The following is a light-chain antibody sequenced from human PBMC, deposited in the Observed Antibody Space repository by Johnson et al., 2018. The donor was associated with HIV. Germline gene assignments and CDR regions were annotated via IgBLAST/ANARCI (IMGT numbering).Light chain of an antibody. J-gene: IGLJ1*01. Sequence: QSVLTQPPSVSAAPGQKVTISCSGSSSDMGNYAVSWYQQLPGTAPKLLIYENNKRPSGIPDRFSGSKSGTSATLGITGLQTGDEADYYCGTWDSSLGGVFGTGTKVTVL. CDR1: SSDMGNYA. CDR2: ENN. CDR3: GTWDSSLGGV. V-gene: IGLV1-51*02.